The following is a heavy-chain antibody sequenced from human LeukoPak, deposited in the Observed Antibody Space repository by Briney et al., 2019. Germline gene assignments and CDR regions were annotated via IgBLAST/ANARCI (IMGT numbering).Heavy chain of an antibody. Sequence: SETLSLTCAVYGGSFSGYCWSWIRQPPGKGLEWIGEINHSGSTNYNPSLKSRVTISVDTSKNQFSLKLSSVTAADTAVYYCARDGRGGDYWGQGTLVTVSS. CDR1: GGSFSGYC. V-gene: IGHV4-34*01. D-gene: IGHD2-15*01. J-gene: IGHJ4*02. CDR3: ARDGRGGDY. CDR2: INHSGST.